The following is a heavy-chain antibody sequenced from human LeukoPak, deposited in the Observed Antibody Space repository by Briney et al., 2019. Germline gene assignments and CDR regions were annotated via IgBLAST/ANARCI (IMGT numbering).Heavy chain of an antibody. D-gene: IGHD3-3*01. V-gene: IGHV4-59*01. CDR2: IYYSGST. J-gene: IGHJ4*02. CDR1: GGSITGYY. Sequence: KSSETLSLTCTVSGGSITGYYWSWIRQPPGKRLEWIGHIYYSGSTNYNPSLKSRVTISVDTSKNQFPLKLSSVTAADTAVYYCASRSSIWSGYQDTLYYFDSWGQGTLVTVSS. CDR3: ASRSSIWSGYQDTLYYFDS.